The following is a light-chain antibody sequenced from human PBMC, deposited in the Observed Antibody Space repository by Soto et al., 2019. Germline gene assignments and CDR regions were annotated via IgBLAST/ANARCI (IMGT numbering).Light chain of an antibody. V-gene: IGLV1-47*01. J-gene: IGLJ1*01. CDR3: ATWDDSLNXFYV. CDR1: TSNIGSNY. Sequence: QSVLTQPPSASGTPVQGVTISCSGSTSNIGSNYVYWYQQLPVTDPKLLIYRNNQRPSWVTDRFSGSKSGTSASLAISGLRSDDEADYFCATWDDSLNXFYVFGTGTKVXV. CDR2: RNN.